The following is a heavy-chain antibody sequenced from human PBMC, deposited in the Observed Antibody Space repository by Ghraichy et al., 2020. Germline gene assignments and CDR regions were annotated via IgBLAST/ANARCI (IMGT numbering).Heavy chain of an antibody. Sequence: GGSLRLSCAASGFTVSSNYMSWVRQAPGKGLEWVSVIYSGGSTYYADSVKGRFTISRDNSKNTLYLQMNSLRAEDTAVYYCARGMNFDWLLAFDYWGQGTLVTVSS. CDR1: GFTVSSNY. CDR2: IYSGGST. CDR3: ARGMNFDWLLAFDY. J-gene: IGHJ4*02. V-gene: IGHV3-53*01. D-gene: IGHD3-9*01.